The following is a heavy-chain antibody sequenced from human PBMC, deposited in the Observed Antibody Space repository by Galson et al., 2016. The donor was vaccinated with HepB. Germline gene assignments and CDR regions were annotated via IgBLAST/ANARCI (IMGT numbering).Heavy chain of an antibody. CDR1: GFIFSSYS. Sequence: SLRLSCAASGFIFSSYSMNWVRQAPGKGLEWLSYISSSSNTIKYADSVKGRFTISRDNARNSLSLQMNSLSAEDTAVYYCAKAHYDILTGYWPYFDYWGQGTLGTVSA. D-gene: IGHD3-9*01. J-gene: IGHJ4*02. V-gene: IGHV3-48*04. CDR2: ISSSSNTI. CDR3: AKAHYDILTGYWPYFDY.